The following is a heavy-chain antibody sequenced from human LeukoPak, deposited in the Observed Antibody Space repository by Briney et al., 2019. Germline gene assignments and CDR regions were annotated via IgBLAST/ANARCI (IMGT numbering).Heavy chain of an antibody. CDR1: GYTFIAYY. CDR2: INPGGGNT. Sequence: GASVKVSCKASGYTFIAYYIHWVRQAPGQGLEWMGLINPGGGNTNYAQNFQGRLTMTRDTSTTTVYMELSSLRSEDTAIYYCARIRDGYNDAYDIWGQGTVVTVPS. CDR3: ARIRDGYNDAYDI. D-gene: IGHD5-24*01. J-gene: IGHJ3*02. V-gene: IGHV1-46*01.